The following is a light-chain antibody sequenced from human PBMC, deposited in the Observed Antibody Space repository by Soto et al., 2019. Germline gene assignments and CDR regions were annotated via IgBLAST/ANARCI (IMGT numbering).Light chain of an antibody. CDR1: SSDVGSYNL. V-gene: IGLV2-23*01. CDR3: CSYAGSSNLCV. CDR2: EGS. J-gene: IGLJ1*01. Sequence: QSALTQPASVSGSPGQSVTISCTGTSSDVGSYNLVSWYQQHPGKAPKLMIYEGSKRPSGVAHRFSGSKSANTASLTISGLLAEDEADYYCCSYAGSSNLCVFGTGTKLTVL.